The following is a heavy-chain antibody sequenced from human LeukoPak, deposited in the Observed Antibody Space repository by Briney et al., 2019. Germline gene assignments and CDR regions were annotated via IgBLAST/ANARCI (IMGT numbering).Heavy chain of an antibody. V-gene: IGHV4-39*01. Sequence: KPSETLSLTCSVSGDSISSSSYYWSWIRQPPGKGLEWIGEINHSGSTNYNPSLKSRVTISVDTSKNQFSLKLSSVTAADTAVYYCARQGPSGDSGYWGQGTLVTVSS. CDR1: GDSISSSSYY. D-gene: IGHD4-17*01. CDR3: ARQGPSGDSGY. CDR2: INHSGST. J-gene: IGHJ4*02.